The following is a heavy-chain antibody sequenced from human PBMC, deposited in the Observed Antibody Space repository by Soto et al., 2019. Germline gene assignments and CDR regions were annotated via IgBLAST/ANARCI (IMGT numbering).Heavy chain of an antibody. V-gene: IGHV4-30-4*01. J-gene: IGHJ4*02. CDR3: ARVFSDTFYFDY. CDR2: IYYRERS. CDR1: GGSLSSVDYY. D-gene: IGHD3-3*01. Sequence: PSETLSLTCTVSGGSLSSVDYYWSWIRQPPGKGLEWNGYIYYRERSYYNPSLKSRVTISADMSKNQFPRRLSSVTAADKAVYYCARVFSDTFYFDYWGQGTLVTVSS.